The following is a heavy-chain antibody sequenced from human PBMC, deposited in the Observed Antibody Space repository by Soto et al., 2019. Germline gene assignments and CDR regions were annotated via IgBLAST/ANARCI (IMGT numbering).Heavy chain of an antibody. D-gene: IGHD1-7*01. CDR3: ARDRVTGTTLYYYYGMDV. V-gene: IGHV1-2*04. CDR1: GYTLTGYY. Sequence: ASVKVSCKASGYTLTGYYMHWVRQAPGQGLEWMGWINPNSGGTNYAQKFQGWVTMTRDTSISTAYMELSRLRSDDTAVYYCARDRVTGTTLYYYYGMDVWGQGTTVTVSS. J-gene: IGHJ6*02. CDR2: INPNSGGT.